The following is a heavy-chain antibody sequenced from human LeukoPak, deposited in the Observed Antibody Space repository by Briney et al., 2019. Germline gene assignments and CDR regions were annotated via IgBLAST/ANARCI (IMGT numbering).Heavy chain of an antibody. Sequence: PGGSLRLSCAASGFTFRSYNMNWVRQAPGKRPEWVSSISSSSSYIYYADSVKGRFTISRDNAKNSLYLQMNSLRAEGTALYYCARGASRADYWGQGTLVTVSS. CDR1: GFTFRSYN. CDR2: ISSSSSYI. V-gene: IGHV3-21*01. CDR3: ARGASRADY. J-gene: IGHJ4*02.